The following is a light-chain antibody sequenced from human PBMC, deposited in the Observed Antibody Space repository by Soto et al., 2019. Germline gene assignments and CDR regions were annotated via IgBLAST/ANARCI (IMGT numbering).Light chain of an antibody. J-gene: IGLJ2*01. Sequence: QSVLTQPPSVSGAPGQRVTISCTGSSSNIGAGYDVHWYQQLPGTAPKLLIYGNSNRPSGVPDRFSGSKSGTSASLAITGLQAEYEADYYCQSYDSSLSGSMVFGGGTKVTVL. CDR1: SSNIGAGYD. CDR3: QSYDSSLSGSMV. CDR2: GNS. V-gene: IGLV1-40*01.